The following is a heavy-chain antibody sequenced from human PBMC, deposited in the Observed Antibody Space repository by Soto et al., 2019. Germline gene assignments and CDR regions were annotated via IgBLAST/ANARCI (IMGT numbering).Heavy chain of an antibody. D-gene: IGHD2-15*01. CDR3: APELYSGGRWCSFYI. Sequence: SVKVSCKTSGFSFSNSAVQWVRQARGQRLEWIGWIIIASGQTNYAQNLQERITITRDMSTSTAYMELSSLRSEDTAIYYCAPELYSGGRWCSFYIYGQGQMGTLSS. J-gene: IGHJ3*02. V-gene: IGHV1-58*01. CDR2: IIIASGQT. CDR1: GFSFSNSA.